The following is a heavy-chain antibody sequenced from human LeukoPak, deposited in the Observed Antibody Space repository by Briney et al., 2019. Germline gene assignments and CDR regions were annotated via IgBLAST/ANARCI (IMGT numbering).Heavy chain of an antibody. CDR3: AEDMGAHGGNEPTLDW. D-gene: IGHD4-23*01. CDR2: ISWNSGSI. V-gene: IGHV3-9*03. CDR1: GFTFDDYG. J-gene: IGHJ4*02. Sequence: GRSLRLSCAASGFTFDDYGMRWVRQAPGKGLEWVSGISWNSGSIVYADSVKGRFTISRDNAKNSLYLQMNSLRAEHMAFFYCAEDMGAHGGNEPTLDWGGQGSLLTVP.